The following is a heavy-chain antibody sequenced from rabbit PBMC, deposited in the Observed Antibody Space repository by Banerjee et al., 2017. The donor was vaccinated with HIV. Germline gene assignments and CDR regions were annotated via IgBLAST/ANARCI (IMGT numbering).Heavy chain of an antibody. CDR2: INGGSSGST. J-gene: IGHJ3*01. V-gene: IGHV1S45*01. D-gene: IGHD1-1*01. Sequence: EESGGGLVQPEGSLTLTCTASGFSFSSSYCISWVRQAPGKGLEWIACINGGSSGSTYYASWAKGRFTISKTSSTTVTLQMTSLTAADTATYFCARESAYYLTRLDLWGQGTLVTVS. CDR3: ARESAYYLTRLDL. CDR1: GFSFSSSYC.